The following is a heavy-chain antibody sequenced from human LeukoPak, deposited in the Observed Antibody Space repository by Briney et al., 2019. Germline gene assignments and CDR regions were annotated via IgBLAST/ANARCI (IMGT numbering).Heavy chain of an antibody. D-gene: IGHD6-13*01. CDR2: ISYDGSNK. J-gene: IGHJ4*02. CDR1: GFTFSSYG. Sequence: GRSLRLSSAASGFTFSSYGMHWVRQAPGKGLEWVAVISYDGSNKYYADSVKGRFTISRDNSKNTLYLQMNSLRAEDTAVYYCAKAAAAGPKGPYYFDYWGQGTLVTVSS. CDR3: AKAAAAGPKGPYYFDY. V-gene: IGHV3-30*18.